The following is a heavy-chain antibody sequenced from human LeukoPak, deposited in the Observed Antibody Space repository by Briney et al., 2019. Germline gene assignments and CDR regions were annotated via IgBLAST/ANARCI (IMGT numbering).Heavy chain of an antibody. CDR1: GGSISSGSYY. V-gene: IGHV4-30-2*01. CDR2: IYHAGSA. Sequence: SETLSLTCAVSGGSISSGSYYWSWIRQPPGKGLEWIGYIYHAGSASYHPSLKSRVTISVDTSKNQFSLKLTSVTAADTAVYYCARIRGSGYDNRGRFDPWGQGTLVTVSS. CDR3: ARIRGSGYDNRGRFDP. D-gene: IGHD5-12*01. J-gene: IGHJ5*02.